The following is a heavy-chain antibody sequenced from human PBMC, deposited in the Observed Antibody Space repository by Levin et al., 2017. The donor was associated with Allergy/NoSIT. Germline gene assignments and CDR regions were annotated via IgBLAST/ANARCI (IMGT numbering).Heavy chain of an antibody. CDR3: AKAEQQLGGPFRF. V-gene: IGHV3-23*01. CDR1: GFPFNIYA. D-gene: IGHD1-1*01. CDR2: ITDSGGTT. J-gene: IGHJ4*02. Sequence: GGSLRLSCAASGFPFNIYAMSWVRQAPGKGLEWVSAITDSGGTTYYAGSVKGRFTVSRDNSKSILYLQMNSLRVEDTALYYCAKAEQQLGGPFRFWGQGSLVTVSS.